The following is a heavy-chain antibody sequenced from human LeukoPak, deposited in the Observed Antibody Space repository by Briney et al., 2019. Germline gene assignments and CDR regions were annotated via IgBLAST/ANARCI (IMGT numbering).Heavy chain of an antibody. D-gene: IGHD4-17*01. V-gene: IGHV1-69*13. Sequence: SVKVSCKASGGTFSSYAISWVRQAPGQGLEWMGGIIPIFGTANYAQKFQGRVTITADESTSTAYMELSSLRSDDTAVYYCARFQQYNTVLRSAEDGPNYYYGMDVWGQGTTVTVSS. CDR2: IIPIFGTA. CDR3: ARFQQYNTVLRSAEDGPNYYYGMDV. CDR1: GGTFSSYA. J-gene: IGHJ6*02.